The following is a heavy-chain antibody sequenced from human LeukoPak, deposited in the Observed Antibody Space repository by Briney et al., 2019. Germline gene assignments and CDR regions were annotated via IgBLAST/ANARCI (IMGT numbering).Heavy chain of an antibody. CDR1: GGSFSGYY. V-gene: IGHV4-34*01. Sequence: SETLSLTCAVYGGSFSGYYWSWIRQPPGKGLEWIGEINHSGSTNYNPSLKSRVTISVDTSKNPFSLKLSSVTAADTAVYYCARLDTMRSGTYNYYHYMDVWGKGTTVTISS. CDR2: INHSGST. J-gene: IGHJ6*03. D-gene: IGHD3-10*01. CDR3: ARLDTMRSGTYNYYHYMDV.